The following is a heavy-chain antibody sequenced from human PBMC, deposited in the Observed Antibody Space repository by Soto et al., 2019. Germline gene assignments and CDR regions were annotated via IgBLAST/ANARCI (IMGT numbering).Heavy chain of an antibody. J-gene: IGHJ5*02. D-gene: IGHD6-13*01. CDR3: ARMASAGTLNWFDP. Sequence: QVQLVQSGAEAKEPGASVRVSCKASGYTFINFDISWVRQAAGQGLEWLGWMNPGSGKTGYASKFQGRVAMTRDVSTGTSHLELSSLTSDDTAIYYCARMASAGTLNWFDPWGQGTLVTVSS. CDR2: MNPGSGKT. CDR1: GYTFINFD. V-gene: IGHV1-8*02.